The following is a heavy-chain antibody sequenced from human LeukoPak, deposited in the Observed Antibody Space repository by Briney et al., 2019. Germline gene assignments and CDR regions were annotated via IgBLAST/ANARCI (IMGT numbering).Heavy chain of an antibody. V-gene: IGHV3-23*01. CDR2: ISGSDSST. Sequence: GGSLRLSCAASGFTFSTYAMTWVRQAPGKGLEWGSTISGSDSSTYYADSVKGRFTISRDNSRNTLYLPITRLSAEDTAVYYCANGLGGSCYPAGDSWGEGILVTVSS. CDR1: GFTFSTYA. J-gene: IGHJ4*02. D-gene: IGHD2-15*01. CDR3: ANGLGGSCYPAGDS.